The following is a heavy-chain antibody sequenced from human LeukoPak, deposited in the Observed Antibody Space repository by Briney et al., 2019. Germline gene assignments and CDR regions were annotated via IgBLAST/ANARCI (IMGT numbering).Heavy chain of an antibody. D-gene: IGHD1-26*01. CDR2: ISNSGDST. V-gene: IGHV3-64*01. Sequence: QTGGSLRLSCAASGFTFSSSGMHWVRQGPGKGLEYVSGISNSGDSTYYANSVKDRFTISRDNSKNTLYLQMGSLRAEDMAVYYCAKEEGSGTYAYWGQGTLVTVSS. CDR3: AKEEGSGTYAY. CDR1: GFTFSSSG. J-gene: IGHJ4*02.